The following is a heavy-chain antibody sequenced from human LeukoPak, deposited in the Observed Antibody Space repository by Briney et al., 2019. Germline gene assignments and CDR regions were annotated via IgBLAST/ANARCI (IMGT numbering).Heavy chain of an antibody. CDR1: GFTFSTYW. J-gene: IGHJ4*02. V-gene: IGHV3-7*01. Sequence: GGSLRLSCTASGFTFSTYWMSWVRQAPGKGLEWVANIKEDGSEKYYVDSAEGRFTISRDNAKNSLYLQMNSLRAEDTALYYCGGDQRYCSGGDCYRGGGDYWGQGTLVSVSS. CDR3: GGDQRYCSGGDCYRGGGDY. D-gene: IGHD2-15*01. CDR2: IKEDGSEK.